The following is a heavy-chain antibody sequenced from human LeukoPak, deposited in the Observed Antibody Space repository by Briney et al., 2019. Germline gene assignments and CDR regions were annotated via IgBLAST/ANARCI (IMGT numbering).Heavy chain of an antibody. CDR1: GGSISSYY. Sequence: KPSETLSLTCTVSGGSISSYYWSWIRQKPGKGLEWIASIFKSGSSNYNPSLQSRVTISVDTSKNQFSLKLTSVTAADTAVLYCARIGLDVNTWYLDSWGPGILVTVSS. CDR2: IFKSGSS. CDR3: ARIGLDVNTWYLDS. J-gene: IGHJ4*02. V-gene: IGHV4-59*01.